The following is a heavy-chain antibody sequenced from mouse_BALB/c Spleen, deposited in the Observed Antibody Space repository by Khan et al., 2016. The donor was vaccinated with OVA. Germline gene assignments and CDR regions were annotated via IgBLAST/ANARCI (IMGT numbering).Heavy chain of an antibody. CDR2: IWSGGST. CDR3: DGGGLPFAY. Sequence: VQLQESGPGLVQPSQSLSITCTVSGFSLSSYGVHWVRQSPGKGLEWLGVIWSGGSTDFNAAFISRLSTSKDNSKSQVLFKMNSLQTNDSAIYYCDGGGLPFAYWGQGTMVTVSA. D-gene: IGHD2-13*01. CDR1: GFSLSSYG. V-gene: IGHV2-2*02. J-gene: IGHJ3*01.